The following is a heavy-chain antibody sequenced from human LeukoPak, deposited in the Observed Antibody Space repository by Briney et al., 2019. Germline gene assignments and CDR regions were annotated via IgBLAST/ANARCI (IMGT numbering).Heavy chain of an antibody. V-gene: IGHV4-4*07. CDR2: IYTGGST. CDR3: ARGSSWYDY. D-gene: IGHD6-13*01. CDR1: DGSISSDY. J-gene: IGHJ4*02. Sequence: SETLSLTCTVSDGSISSDYWTWIRQPAGKGLEWIGRIYTGGSTNYNPSLKSRVTMSVDTSKNQLSLKLPSVTAADTAVYYCARGSSWYDYWGQGILVTVSS.